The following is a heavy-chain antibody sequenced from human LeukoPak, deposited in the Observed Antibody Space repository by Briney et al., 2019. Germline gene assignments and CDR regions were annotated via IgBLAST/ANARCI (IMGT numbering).Heavy chain of an antibody. Sequence: GGSLRLSCAASGFNFSNHGIHWVRQAPGKGLDWVAVISHDGSQAYYTDSAKGRFTVSRDNSKNTMYLQLNSLRVEDTAMYFCAKDKIDGDYVTPFVYWGQGTLVTVSS. CDR2: ISHDGSQA. CDR3: AKDKIDGDYVTPFVY. V-gene: IGHV3-30*18. D-gene: IGHD4-17*01. CDR1: GFNFSNHG. J-gene: IGHJ4*02.